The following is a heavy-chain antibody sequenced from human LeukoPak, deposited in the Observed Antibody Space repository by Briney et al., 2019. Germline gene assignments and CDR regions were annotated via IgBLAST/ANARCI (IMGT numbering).Heavy chain of an antibody. CDR2: IRGKTEGGTA. D-gene: IGHD2-2*01. CDR3: STMSGWESTTWPGVA. CDR1: GITFSSFA. Sequence: GGSLRLSCAASGITFSSFAMSWVRQAPGKGLEWIGRIRGKTEGGTADYAAPVKGRFSISRDDSKNTLYLQINSLQTEDTAVYYCSTMSGWESTTWPGVAWGQGTLVTVSS. J-gene: IGHJ4*02. V-gene: IGHV3-15*01.